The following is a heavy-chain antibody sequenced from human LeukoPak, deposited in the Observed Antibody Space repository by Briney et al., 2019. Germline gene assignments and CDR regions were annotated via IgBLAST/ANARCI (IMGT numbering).Heavy chain of an antibody. CDR3: AKDRGSNYYYYYGMDV. J-gene: IGHJ6*02. CDR1: GFTFSSYA. CDR2: ISGSGGST. V-gene: IGHV3-23*01. Sequence: SGGSLRLSSAASGFTFSSYAMSWVRQAPGKGLEWVSAISGSGGSTYYADSVKGRFTISRDNSKNTLYLQMNSLRAEDTAVYYCAKDRGSNYYYYYGMDVWGQGTTVTVSS. D-gene: IGHD2-15*01.